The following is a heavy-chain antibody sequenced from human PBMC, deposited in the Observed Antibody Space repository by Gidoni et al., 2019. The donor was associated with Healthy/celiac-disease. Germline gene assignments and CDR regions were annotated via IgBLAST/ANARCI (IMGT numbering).Heavy chain of an antibody. CDR3: AKNLVGYGDYVFDY. CDR2: ISYDGSNK. CDR1: GFTFSSYG. Sequence: QVQLVESGGGVVQPGRSLRLSCAASGFTFSSYGMHWVRQAPGKGLEWVAVISYDGSNKYYADSVKGRFTISRDNSKNTLYLQMNSLRAEDTAVYYCAKNLVGYGDYVFDYWGQGTLVTVSS. V-gene: IGHV3-30*18. J-gene: IGHJ4*02. D-gene: IGHD4-17*01.